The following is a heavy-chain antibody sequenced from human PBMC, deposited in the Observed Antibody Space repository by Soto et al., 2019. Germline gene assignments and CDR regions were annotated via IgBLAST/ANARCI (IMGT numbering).Heavy chain of an antibody. J-gene: IGHJ4*02. CDR2: INPSGGST. CDR1: GYTVTSYH. CDR3: ARTPGDSDVNTPAH. D-gene: IGHD2-15*01. Sequence: QIQLVQSGAEVKKPGASVKVSCKASGYTVTSYHMHWVRQAPGQGLEWMGIINPSGGSTTYAQKLQGRVTMTRDTSTSTVYMDLSSLRSEDTAMYYCARTPGDSDVNTPAHWGQGTLVSVSS. V-gene: IGHV1-46*01.